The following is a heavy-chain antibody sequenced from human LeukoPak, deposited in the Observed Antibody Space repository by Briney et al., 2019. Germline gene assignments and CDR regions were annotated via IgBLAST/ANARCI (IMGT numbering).Heavy chain of an antibody. V-gene: IGHV3-23*01. CDR1: GFTFSTYG. CDR3: AKDRGY. CDR2: ISGSGDST. D-gene: IGHD6-13*01. Sequence: GGSLRLSCAASGFTFSTYGMIWVRQALGKGLAWVSGISGSGDSTYSADSVKGRFTISRDNSKNTVYLQMNSLRVEDTAVYYCAKDRGYWGQGTLVTVSS. J-gene: IGHJ4*02.